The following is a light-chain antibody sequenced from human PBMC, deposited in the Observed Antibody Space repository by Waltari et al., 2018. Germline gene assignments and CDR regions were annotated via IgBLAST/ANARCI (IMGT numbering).Light chain of an antibody. CDR2: DAS. V-gene: IGKV3-15*01. CDR3: QQYRDSYS. Sequence: IVMTQSPATLSVSPGEGAILSCRASQGIGSNVAWYQQKPGQAPRLLIYDASTGATDLPTRFSGSWSGTEFTLIISSLQSEDFAVYYCQQYRDSYSFGQGTKLEMK. J-gene: IGKJ2*01. CDR1: QGIGSN.